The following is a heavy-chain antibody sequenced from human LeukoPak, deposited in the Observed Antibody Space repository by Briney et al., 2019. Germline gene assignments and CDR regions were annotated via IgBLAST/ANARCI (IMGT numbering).Heavy chain of an antibody. Sequence: GASVKVSCKASGDTFTGYYMHWVRQAPGQGLEWMGWINPNSGGTNYAQKFQGRVTMTRDTSISTAYMELSRLRSDDTAVYYCAIASSDYFHSFAYWGQGTLVTVSS. V-gene: IGHV1-2*02. CDR3: AIASSDYFHSFAY. CDR1: GDTFTGYY. D-gene: IGHD2/OR15-2a*01. J-gene: IGHJ4*02. CDR2: INPNSGGT.